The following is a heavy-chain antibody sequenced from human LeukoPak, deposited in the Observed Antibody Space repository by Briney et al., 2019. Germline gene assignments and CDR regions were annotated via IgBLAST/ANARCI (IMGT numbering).Heavy chain of an antibody. CDR3: ARDAYYYDSSGYDYYFDY. D-gene: IGHD3-22*01. CDR2: ISSSSSYI. J-gene: IGHJ4*02. V-gene: IGHV3-21*01. CDR1: GFTFSSYA. Sequence: GGSLRLSCAASGFTFSSYAMSWVRQAPGKGLGWGSSISSSSSYIYYADSVKGRFTISRDNAKNSLYLQMNSLRAEDTAVYYCARDAYYYDSSGYDYYFDYWGQGTLVTVSS.